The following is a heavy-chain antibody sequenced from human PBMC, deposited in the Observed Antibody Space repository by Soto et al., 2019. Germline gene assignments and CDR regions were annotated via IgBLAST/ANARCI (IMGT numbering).Heavy chain of an antibody. CDR3: ASSGLLRYFDY. J-gene: IGHJ4*02. CDR2: ISSSSSTI. Sequence: GGSLRLSCAASGFTFSSYSMNWVRQAPGKGLEWVSYISSSSSTIYYADSVKGRFTISRDNAKNSLYLQMNSLRAEDTAVYYCASSGLLRYFDYWGQGTLVTVSS. CDR1: GFTFSSYS. V-gene: IGHV3-48*01. D-gene: IGHD3-9*01.